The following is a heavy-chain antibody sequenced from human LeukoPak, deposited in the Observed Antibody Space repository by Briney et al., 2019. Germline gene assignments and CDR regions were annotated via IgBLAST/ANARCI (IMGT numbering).Heavy chain of an antibody. D-gene: IGHD4/OR15-4a*01. CDR3: AKDALYGGDAFDI. Sequence: PGGSLRLSCAASGFTFSNAWMSWVRQTPGKGLEWVGRIKSKTDGGTTDFAAPVKGRFTISRDDSKNTLYLQMNSLKTEDTAVYYCAKDALYGGDAFDIWGQGTMVTVSS. J-gene: IGHJ3*02. CDR2: IKSKTDGGTT. CDR1: GFTFSNAW. V-gene: IGHV3-15*01.